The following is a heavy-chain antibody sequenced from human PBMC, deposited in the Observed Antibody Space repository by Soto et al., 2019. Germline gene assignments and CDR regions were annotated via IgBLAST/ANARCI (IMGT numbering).Heavy chain of an antibody. Sequence: GGSLRLSCAASGFTFSSYSMNWVRQAPGKGLEWVSSISSSSYIYYADSVKGRFTISRDNAKNSLYLQMNSLRAEDTAVYYCAREFYDFWSGYFSVYHGMDVWGQGTTVTVSS. CDR1: GFTFSSYS. CDR2: ISSSSYI. V-gene: IGHV3-21*01. J-gene: IGHJ6*02. D-gene: IGHD3-3*01. CDR3: AREFYDFWSGYFSVYHGMDV.